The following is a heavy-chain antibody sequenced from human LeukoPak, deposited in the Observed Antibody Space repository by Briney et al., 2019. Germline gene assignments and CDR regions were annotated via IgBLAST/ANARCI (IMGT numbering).Heavy chain of an antibody. CDR2: LYHSGST. D-gene: IGHD6-19*01. CDR3: ARHGSSGWTRDFGY. Sequence: TSETLSLTCAVSGYSISSGYYWGWIRQPPGKGLEWIGSLYHSGSTYYNPSLKGRVTISVDTSKNQFSLKVSSVTAADTAVYYCARHGSSGWTRDFGYWGQGTLVTVSS. CDR1: GYSISSGYY. V-gene: IGHV4-38-2*01. J-gene: IGHJ4*02.